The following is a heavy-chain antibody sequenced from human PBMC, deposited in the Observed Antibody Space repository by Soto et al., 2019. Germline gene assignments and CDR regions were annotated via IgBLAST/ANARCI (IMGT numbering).Heavy chain of an antibody. V-gene: IGHV1-69*02. J-gene: IGHJ4*02. D-gene: IGHD6-13*01. CDR2: IIPILGIA. Sequence: QVQLVQSGAEVKKPGSSVKVSCKASGGTFSSYTISWVRQAPGQGLEWMGRIIPILGIANYAQKFQGRVTITADKSTSTAYMELSSLRSEDTAVYYCARGVQQLGPSYFDYWGQGTLVTVSS. CDR3: ARGVQQLGPSYFDY. CDR1: GGTFSSYT.